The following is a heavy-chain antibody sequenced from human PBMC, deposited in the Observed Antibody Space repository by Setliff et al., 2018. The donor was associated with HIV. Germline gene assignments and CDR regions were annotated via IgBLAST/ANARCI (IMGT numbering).Heavy chain of an antibody. CDR2: INSYNGNT. CDR3: SRSGVPPYYYYGMDV. Sequence: GASVKVSCKASGYTFTSYYIHWVRQAPGQGREWMGWINSYNGNTKFAQKFQGRVTMTTDTSTTTAFMELRSLKADDTGIYYCSRSGVPPYYYYGMDVWGQGTTVTVSS. J-gene: IGHJ6*02. V-gene: IGHV1-18*04. D-gene: IGHD3-10*01. CDR1: GYTFTSYY.